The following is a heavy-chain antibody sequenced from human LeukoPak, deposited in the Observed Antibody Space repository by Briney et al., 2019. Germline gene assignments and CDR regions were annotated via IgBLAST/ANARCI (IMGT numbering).Heavy chain of an antibody. CDR2: TKPDGSVA. Sequence: GGSLRLSCAASGLSFSTSWMNWVRQAPGKGLEGVAMTKPDGSVAFYVDSVKARFTISRDNAKDLLYLQMNSLRVEDTAVYYCVRDPGWGAFDYWGQGTLVTVSS. D-gene: IGHD3-16*01. V-gene: IGHV3-7*03. CDR1: GLSFSTSW. J-gene: IGHJ4*03. CDR3: VRDPGWGAFDY.